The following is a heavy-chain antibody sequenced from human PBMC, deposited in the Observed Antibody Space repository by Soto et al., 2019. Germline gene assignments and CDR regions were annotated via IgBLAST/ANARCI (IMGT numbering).Heavy chain of an antibody. CDR2: INPNSGDT. D-gene: IGHD3-22*01. CDR1: GYTFTDYY. V-gene: IGHV1-2*06. Sequence: ASVKVSCKASGYTFTDYYMRWVRQAPGQGLEWMGRINPNSGDTSFAPKFQGRVTMTRDTSIRTAYMELSRLRSDDTAVYYCARDWYYCDSSGYSKPIYYYYYGMDVWGQGTTVTVSS. J-gene: IGHJ6*02. CDR3: ARDWYYCDSSGYSKPIYYYYYGMDV.